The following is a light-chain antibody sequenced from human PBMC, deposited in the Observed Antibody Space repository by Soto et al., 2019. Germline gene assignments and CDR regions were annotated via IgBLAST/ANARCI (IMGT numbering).Light chain of an antibody. V-gene: IGLV1-51*01. CDR1: TSTIGSNY. J-gene: IGLJ2*01. CDR2: DND. CDR3: ATWDGSLPGEV. Sequence: QSVLTQPPSVSAAPGQKVTISCSGSTSTIGSNYVSWHQQLPGTAPKLLIYDNDKRPSGIPDRFSGSKSGTSGTLDITGLQTGDEADYYCATWDGSLPGEVFGGGTKLTVL.